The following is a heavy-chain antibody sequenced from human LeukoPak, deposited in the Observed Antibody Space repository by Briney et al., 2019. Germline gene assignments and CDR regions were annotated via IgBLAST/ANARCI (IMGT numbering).Heavy chain of an antibody. CDR1: GGSFNAYY. J-gene: IGHJ6*03. Sequence: SETLSLTCAVYGGSFNAYYWTWLRQTPGKGLEWIGEINHSGSTNYNPSLESRVTISADTSKNQFSLNLGSVTAADTAIYYCARGLRFIQGPGYYYMDVWGKGTTVTVSS. D-gene: IGHD3-16*02. CDR3: ARGLRFIQGPGYYYMDV. CDR2: INHSGST. V-gene: IGHV4-34*01.